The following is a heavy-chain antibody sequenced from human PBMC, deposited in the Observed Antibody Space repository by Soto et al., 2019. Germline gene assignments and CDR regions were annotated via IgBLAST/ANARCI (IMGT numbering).Heavy chain of an antibody. J-gene: IGHJ4*02. Sequence: SETLSLTCTVSGGSISSYYWSWIRQPPGKGLEWIGYIYYSGSTNYNPSLKSRVTISVDTSKNQFSLKLSSVTAADTAVYYRALGGELWSFDYWGQGTLVTVSS. V-gene: IGHV4-59*01. D-gene: IGHD5-18*01. CDR3: ALGGELWSFDY. CDR1: GGSISSYY. CDR2: IYYSGST.